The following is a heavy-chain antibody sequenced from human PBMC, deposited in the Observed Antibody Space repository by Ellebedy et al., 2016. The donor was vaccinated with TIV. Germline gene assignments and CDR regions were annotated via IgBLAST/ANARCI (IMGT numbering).Heavy chain of an antibody. V-gene: IGHV3-23*01. CDR3: TKRANNWGFFDY. D-gene: IGHD1-1*01. CDR2: VCERDGRT. CDR1: GFTFSDYV. J-gene: IGHJ4*01. Sequence: GESLKISCTASGFTFSDYVMAWVRQVPGKGLEWVSAVCERDGRTFYADSVKGRFSISRDNFQNTLFLQMHSLAAGDTAVYYCTKRANNWGFFDYWGHGTLVTVSS.